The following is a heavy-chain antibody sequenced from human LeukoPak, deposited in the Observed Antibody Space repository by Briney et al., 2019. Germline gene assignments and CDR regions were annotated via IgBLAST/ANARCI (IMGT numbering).Heavy chain of an antibody. CDR2: IYYRGSS. V-gene: IGHV4-59*01. D-gene: IGHD2-15*01. CDR1: GGSISSYY. Sequence: PSETLSLTCTVSGGSISSYYWSWIRQPPGKGLEWIGYIYYRGSSNYNPSLMSRVTISVDTSKNQFSLKLSSVTAADTAVYYCARENCSGDSCSHCYFDYWGQGTLVTVSS. J-gene: IGHJ4*02. CDR3: ARENCSGDSCSHCYFDY.